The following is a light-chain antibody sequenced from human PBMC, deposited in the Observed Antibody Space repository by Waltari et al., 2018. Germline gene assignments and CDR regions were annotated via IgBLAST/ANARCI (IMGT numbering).Light chain of an antibody. CDR1: QSISIY. CDR3: QKSSSTPPWT. J-gene: IGKJ1*01. Sequence: DIQMTQSPSSLSASVGDRVTITSRASQSISIYLNWYQQKPGKAPKLLIYSASSLQSGVPSRFSGSGSGTDFTLTISSLQPEDFATYYCQKSSSTPPWTFGQGTKVEIK. V-gene: IGKV1-39*01. CDR2: SAS.